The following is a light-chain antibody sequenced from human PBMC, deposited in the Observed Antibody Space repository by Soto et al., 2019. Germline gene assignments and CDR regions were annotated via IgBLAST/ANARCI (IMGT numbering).Light chain of an antibody. CDR3: QQRSNWPPWT. CDR2: DAS. J-gene: IGKJ1*01. Sequence: IVLTQSPATLSLSPGARATLSCRASQSVSSYLAWYQQKPGQAPRLLIYDASNRATGIPARFSGSGSGTDFNLTIRSLEPEDFALYYCQQRSNWPPWTFGQGTKVDI. V-gene: IGKV3-11*01. CDR1: QSVSSY.